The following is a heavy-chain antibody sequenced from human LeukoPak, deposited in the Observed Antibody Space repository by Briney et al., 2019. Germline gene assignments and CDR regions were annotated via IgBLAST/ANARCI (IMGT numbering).Heavy chain of an antibody. V-gene: IGHV3-21*01. CDR2: ISTSSRYI. Sequence: GGSLRLSCAASGFTFSSYSINWVRQAPGKGLEWVSSISTSSRYIYYADSLKGRFTISRDNAKNSLYLQMNSLRAEDTAVYYCARDRGNYDSSGYWPYGMDVWGQGTTVTVSS. D-gene: IGHD3-22*01. CDR1: GFTFSSYS. J-gene: IGHJ6*02. CDR3: ARDRGNYDSSGYWPYGMDV.